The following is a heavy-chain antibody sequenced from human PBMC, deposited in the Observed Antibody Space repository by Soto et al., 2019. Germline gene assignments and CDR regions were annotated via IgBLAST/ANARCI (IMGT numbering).Heavy chain of an antibody. CDR2: IYPGDSDT. V-gene: IGHV5-51*01. CDR3: ARRRRYSSSSGDYYYYGMDV. Sequence: GECLKSSGKGSGYSFTSYWIGWVRQMPGKGLEWMGIIYPGDSDTRYSPSFQGQVTISADKSISTAYLQWSSLKASDTAMYYCARRRRYSSSSGDYYYYGMDVWGEVTTFPVSP. D-gene: IGHD6-6*01. CDR1: GYSFTSYW. J-gene: IGHJ6*04.